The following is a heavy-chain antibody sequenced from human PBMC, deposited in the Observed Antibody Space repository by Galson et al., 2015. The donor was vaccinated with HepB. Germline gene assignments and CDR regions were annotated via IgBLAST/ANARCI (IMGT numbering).Heavy chain of an antibody. V-gene: IGHV3-23*01. D-gene: IGHD6-13*01. J-gene: IGHJ2*01. CDR3: ARGAAGAYWYFDL. Sequence: SLRLSCAVSGFTFSSYAMSWVRQAPGKGLEWVSAIGTSGGTYYADSVKGRFTISRDTSKNTVYLQMNSLRAEDTAVYHCARGAAGAYWYFDLWGRGTLVTVSS. CDR1: GFTFSSYA. CDR2: IGTSGGT.